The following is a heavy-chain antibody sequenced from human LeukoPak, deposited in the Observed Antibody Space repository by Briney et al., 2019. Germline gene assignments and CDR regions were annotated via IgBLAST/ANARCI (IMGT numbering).Heavy chain of an antibody. Sequence: ASVKVSCTVPEYTLTELHMYWVRQTPGKGLEWMGGFGPDDSETIYAQNFQGRVTMTEDTSTDTAYMELSSLKSDDTAVYYCAADRKIVGTTGAYVFWGQGTLVTVSS. CDR1: EYTLTELH. CDR3: AADRKIVGTTGAYVF. J-gene: IGHJ4*02. V-gene: IGHV1-24*01. D-gene: IGHD1-26*01. CDR2: FGPDDSET.